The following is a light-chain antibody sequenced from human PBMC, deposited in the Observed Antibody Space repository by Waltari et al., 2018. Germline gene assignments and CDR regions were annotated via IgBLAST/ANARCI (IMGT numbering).Light chain of an antibody. CDR1: SSDIGSYKF. CDR2: QVS. CDR3: SSYAGSNNVI. V-gene: IGLV2-8*01. J-gene: IGLJ2*01. Sequence: QSALTQPPSASGSPGQSVPISCTGTSSDIGSYKFVYWYQQHPGKAPKVMIYQVSERPSGVPDRFTGSKSGNTASLTVSGLQAEDEALYFCSSYAGSNNVIFGGGTNLTVL.